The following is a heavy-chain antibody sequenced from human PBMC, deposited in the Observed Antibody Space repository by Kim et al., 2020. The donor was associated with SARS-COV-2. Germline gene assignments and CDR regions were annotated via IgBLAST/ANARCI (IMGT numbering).Heavy chain of an antibody. Sequence: GGSLRLSCAASGFTFSSYSMTWVRQAPGKGLEWVSSIRSSSSYIYYADSVKGRFTISRDNSKNSLYLHLNSLRADDTAVYYCARDLVRRGGLDVWDQRTTVTVSS. CDR1: GFTFSSYS. V-gene: IGHV3-21*01. J-gene: IGHJ6*02. D-gene: IGHD2-2*01. CDR2: IRSSSSYI. CDR3: ARDLVRRGGLDV.